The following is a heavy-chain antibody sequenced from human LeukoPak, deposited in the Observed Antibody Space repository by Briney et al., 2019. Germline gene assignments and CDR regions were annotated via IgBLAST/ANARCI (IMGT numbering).Heavy chain of an antibody. D-gene: IGHD1-26*01. Sequence: SGGSLRLSCAASGFSVSDTYMSWVRQAPGKGLEWVSLLYSGGSTHYADSVKGRFTISRDKSKNMLSLQMNNLRAEDTAVYYCARCKSGIYTRPFDYWGQGTLVTVSS. CDR2: LYSGGST. V-gene: IGHV3-66*01. CDR1: GFSVSDTY. J-gene: IGHJ4*02. CDR3: ARCKSGIYTRPFDY.